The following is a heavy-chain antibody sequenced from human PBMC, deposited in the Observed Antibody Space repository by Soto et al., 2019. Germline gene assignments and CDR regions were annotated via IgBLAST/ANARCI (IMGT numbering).Heavy chain of an antibody. J-gene: IGHJ6*02. CDR2: ISAYNGKT. CDR1: GYTFTSYG. CDR3: AGGGDGNYHPGMDG. V-gene: IGHV1-18*01. Sequence: QVQLVQSGGEVKKPGASVKLSCTASGYTFTSYGISWVRQAPGQGLEWMGWISAYNGKTNYAQNVQGRVTMTTDTSTRTTYMDLRSLRTDDTAVYYCAGGGDGNYHPGMDGWGQGTTVTVSS. D-gene: IGHD2-21*02.